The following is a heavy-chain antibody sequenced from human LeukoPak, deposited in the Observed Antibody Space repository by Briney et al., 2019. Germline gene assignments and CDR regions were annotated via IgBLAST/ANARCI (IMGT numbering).Heavy chain of an antibody. CDR3: ARGAPYSSGWLAGY. J-gene: IGHJ4*02. Sequence: PSQTLSLTCTVSDGSVSSGDYYWSWIRQSPGKGLEWIGYIYYSGSTYYNPSLKSRVTLSIDTSKNHFSLKLSSVTAADTAVYYCARGAPYSSGWLAGYWGQGTLVTVSS. D-gene: IGHD6-19*01. V-gene: IGHV4-30-4*01. CDR2: IYYSGST. CDR1: DGSVSSGDYY.